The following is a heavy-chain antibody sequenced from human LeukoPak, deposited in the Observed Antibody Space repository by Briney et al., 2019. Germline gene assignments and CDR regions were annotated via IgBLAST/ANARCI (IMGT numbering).Heavy chain of an antibody. V-gene: IGHV4-59*01. Sequence: PSETLSLTCTVSGVSISSYYWSWIRQPPGKGLEWIGYIYYSGSTNYNPSLKSRVTISVDTSKNQFSLKLSSVTAADTAVYYCASDSGYEIGAFDIWGQGTMVTVSS. CDR2: IYYSGST. CDR1: GVSISSYY. D-gene: IGHD5-12*01. J-gene: IGHJ3*02. CDR3: ASDSGYEIGAFDI.